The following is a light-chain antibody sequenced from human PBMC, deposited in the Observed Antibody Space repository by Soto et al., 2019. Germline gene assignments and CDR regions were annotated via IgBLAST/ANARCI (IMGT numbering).Light chain of an antibody. CDR2: MAS. J-gene: IGKJ2*01. CDR1: QSISSW. Sequence: DIQMTQSPSTLSASVGDRVTITCRASQSISSWLAWYQQKPGKAPKLLIYMASSLESGVPSRFSGSGSGTEFTLTISSLQPDDFATYYCQQYNSYSSYTFGQGTKLEIK. V-gene: IGKV1-5*03. CDR3: QQYNSYSSYT.